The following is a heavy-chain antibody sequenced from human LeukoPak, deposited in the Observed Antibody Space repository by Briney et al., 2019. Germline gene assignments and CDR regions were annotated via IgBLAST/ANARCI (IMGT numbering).Heavy chain of an antibody. J-gene: IGHJ4*02. CDR2: IIPILGIA. CDR1: GGTFSSYA. Sequence: ASVKVSCKASGGTFSSYAISWVRQAPGQGLEWMGRIIPILGIANYAQKFQGRVTMTRNTSISTAYMELSSLRSEDTAVYYCARGGGNTPDFDYWGQGTLVTVSS. CDR3: ARGGGNTPDFDY. D-gene: IGHD4-23*01. V-gene: IGHV1-69*04.